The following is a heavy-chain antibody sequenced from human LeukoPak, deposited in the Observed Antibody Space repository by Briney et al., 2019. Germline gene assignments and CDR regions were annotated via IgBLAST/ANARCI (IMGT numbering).Heavy chain of an antibody. V-gene: IGHV3-64*01. CDR1: GFTFSTYG. CDR2: ISGNGGST. CDR3: ARGGRAAGTGGNDF. Sequence: PGGSLRLSCAASGFTFSTYGMHWVRQAPGKGLEYVSAISGNGGSTYYANSVKGRFTISRDNSKNTLYLQMSSLRPEDTALYYCARGGRAAGTGGNDFWGQGTLVTVSS. D-gene: IGHD6-13*01. J-gene: IGHJ4*02.